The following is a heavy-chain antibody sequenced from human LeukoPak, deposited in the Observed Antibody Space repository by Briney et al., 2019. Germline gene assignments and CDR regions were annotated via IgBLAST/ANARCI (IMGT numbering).Heavy chain of an antibody. CDR2: ISSSSTI. D-gene: IGHD6-19*01. CDR1: GFTFSSYS. V-gene: IGHV3-48*01. CDR3: ARVSSGWLLYYFDY. Sequence: GGSLRLSCAASGFTFSSYSMNWVRQAPGKGLEWVSYISSSSTIYYADSVKGRFTISRDNAKNSLYLQMNSLRAEDTAVYYCARVSSGWLLYYFDYWGQGTLVTVSS. J-gene: IGHJ4*02.